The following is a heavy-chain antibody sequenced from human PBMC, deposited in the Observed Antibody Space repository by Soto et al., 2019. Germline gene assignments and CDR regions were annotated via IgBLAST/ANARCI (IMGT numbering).Heavy chain of an antibody. Sequence: PGGSLRLCCAASGFTFSSYWMHWVRQAPGKGLVWVSRINSDGSSTSYADSVKGRFTISRDNAKNTLYLQMNSLRAEDTAVYYCARGGKYYYGSGSYVRYYYYLDVWGKRTTVTVSS. J-gene: IGHJ6*03. CDR1: GFTFSSYW. CDR3: ARGGKYYYGSGSYVRYYYYLDV. CDR2: INSDGSST. V-gene: IGHV3-74*01. D-gene: IGHD3-10*01.